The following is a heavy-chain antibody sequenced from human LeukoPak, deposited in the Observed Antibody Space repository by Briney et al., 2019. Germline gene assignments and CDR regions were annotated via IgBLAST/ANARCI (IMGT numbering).Heavy chain of an antibody. CDR2: IYYSGST. D-gene: IGHD3-10*01. Sequence: PSETLSLTCTVSGGSISSYYWSWVRQPPGKGLEWIGYIYYSGSTNYNPSLKSRVTISVDTSKNQFSLKLSSVTAADTAVYYCARAKMVRGVRSNWFDPWGQGTLVTVSS. CDR3: ARAKMVRGVRSNWFDP. V-gene: IGHV4-59*01. J-gene: IGHJ5*02. CDR1: GGSISSYY.